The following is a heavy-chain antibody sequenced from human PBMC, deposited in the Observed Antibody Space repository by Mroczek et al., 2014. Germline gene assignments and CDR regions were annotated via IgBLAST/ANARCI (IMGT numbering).Heavy chain of an antibody. D-gene: IGHD2-2*02. CDR2: IYYSGST. CDR3: ARLPAAIFAVDY. V-gene: IGHV4-30-4*01. Sequence: QVQLVQSGPGLVKPSQTLSLTCTVSGGSISSGDYYWSWIRQPPGKGLEWIGYIYYSGSTYYNPSLKSRVTISVDTSKNQFSLKLSSVTAADTAVYYCARLPAAIFAVDYWGQGTLVTVSS. CDR1: GGSISSGDYY. J-gene: IGHJ4*02.